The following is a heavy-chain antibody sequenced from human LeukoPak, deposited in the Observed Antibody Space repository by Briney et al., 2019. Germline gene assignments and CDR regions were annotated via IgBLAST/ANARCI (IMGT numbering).Heavy chain of an antibody. CDR3: ARDQEDGDYTGY. CDR2: IYYSGST. Sequence: SETLSLTCTVSGGSISSGDYYWSWIRQPPGKGLEWIGYIYYSGSTYYNPSLKSRVTISVDTSKNQFSLKLSSVTAADTAVYYCARDQEDGDYTGYWGQGTLVTVSS. D-gene: IGHD4-17*01. J-gene: IGHJ4*02. V-gene: IGHV4-30-4*02. CDR1: GGSISSGDYY.